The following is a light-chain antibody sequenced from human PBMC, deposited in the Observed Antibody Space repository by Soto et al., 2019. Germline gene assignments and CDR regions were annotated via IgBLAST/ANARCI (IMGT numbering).Light chain of an antibody. CDR1: RNDVGNYNL. CDR3: CSYTGGSTAYV. J-gene: IGLJ1*01. Sequence: QSALTQPASVSGFPGQSITVSCTGSRNDVGNYNLVSWYQQSPGQAPKLLIYEDSKRPSGVSDRFSGSKSGDTASLTISGLQTEDEADYYCCSYTGGSTAYVFGTGTKV. CDR2: EDS. V-gene: IGLV2-23*01.